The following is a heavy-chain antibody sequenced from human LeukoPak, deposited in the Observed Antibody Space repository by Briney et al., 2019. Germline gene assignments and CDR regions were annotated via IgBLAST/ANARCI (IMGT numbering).Heavy chain of an antibody. CDR2: INSDGSST. J-gene: IGHJ5*02. CDR3: ARERGLGYCSGGSCSGGWFDP. V-gene: IGHV3-74*01. Sequence: GGSLRLSCAASGFTFSSYWMHWVRQAPGKGLVWVSRINSDGSSTSYADSVKGRFTISRDNAKNSLYLQMNSLRAEDTAVYYCARERGLGYCSGGSCSGGWFDPWGQGTLVTVSS. CDR1: GFTFSSYW. D-gene: IGHD2-15*01.